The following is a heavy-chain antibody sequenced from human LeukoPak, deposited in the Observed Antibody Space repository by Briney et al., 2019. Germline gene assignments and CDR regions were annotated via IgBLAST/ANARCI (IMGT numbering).Heavy chain of an antibody. J-gene: IGHJ4*02. CDR1: GFTFSDYY. CDR2: ISSSGSTI. V-gene: IGHV3-11*04. Sequence: GGSLRLSCAASGFTFSDYYMSWLRQAPGKGLEWVSYISSSGSTIYYADSVKGRFTISRDNAKNSLYLQMNSLRAEDTAVYYCARDRVAAAAIDYWGQGTLVTVSS. CDR3: ARDRVAAAAIDY. D-gene: IGHD6-13*01.